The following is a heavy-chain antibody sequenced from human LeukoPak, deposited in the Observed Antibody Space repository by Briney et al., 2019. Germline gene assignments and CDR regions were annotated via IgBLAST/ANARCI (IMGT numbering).Heavy chain of an antibody. CDR3: ARKNDLFNAAFDI. Sequence: GGSLRLSCASSGFTVSSSYMSWVRQAPGKGLEWVSITYTDVNTNYADSVKGRFTISRDNSQNTLSLQMSSLRAEDTAVYYCARKNDLFNAAFDIWGQGTVVTVSS. D-gene: IGHD1-1*01. J-gene: IGHJ3*02. CDR2: TYTDVNT. V-gene: IGHV3-53*01. CDR1: GFTVSSSY.